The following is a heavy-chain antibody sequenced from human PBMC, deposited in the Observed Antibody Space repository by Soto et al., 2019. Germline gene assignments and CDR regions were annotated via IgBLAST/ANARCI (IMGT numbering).Heavy chain of an antibody. CDR3: ARVQPATPGIAAAGSRNYYYYGMDV. V-gene: IGHV4-31*03. J-gene: IGHJ6*02. CDR1: GGSISSGGYY. D-gene: IGHD6-13*01. CDR2: IYYSGST. Sequence: SETLSLTCTVSGGSISSGGYYWSWIRQHPGKGLEWIGYIYYSGSTYYNPSLKSRVTISVDTSKNQFSLKLSSVTAADTAVYYCARVQPATPGIAAAGSRNYYYYGMDVWGQGTTVTVSS.